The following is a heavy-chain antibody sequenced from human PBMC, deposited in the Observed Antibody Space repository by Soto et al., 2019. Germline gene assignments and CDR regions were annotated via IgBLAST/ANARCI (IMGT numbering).Heavy chain of an antibody. CDR2: ISWNSGSI. CDR3: EKDMPTPDYYYYSYMAV. V-gene: IGHV3-9*01. J-gene: IGHJ6*03. Sequence: GGSLRLSCAASGFTFDDYAMHWVRQAPGKGLEWVSGISWNSGSIGYADSVKGRFTISRDNAKNSLYLQMNSLRAEDTAWYYCEKDMPTPDYYYYSYMAVWGKGTTFPVSS. CDR1: GFTFDDYA.